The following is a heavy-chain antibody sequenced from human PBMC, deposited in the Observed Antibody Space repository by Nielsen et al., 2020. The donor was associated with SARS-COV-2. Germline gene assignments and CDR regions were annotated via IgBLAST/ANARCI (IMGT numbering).Heavy chain of an antibody. V-gene: IGHV3-20*01. CDR1: GFTFDDYG. CDR3: ARALGDYYDSSGIDY. CDR2: LNWNGGST. J-gene: IGHJ4*02. Sequence: GESLKISCAASGFTFDDYGMSWVRQAPGKGLEWVSGLNWNGGSTGYADSVKGRFPISRDNAKNSLYLQMNSLRAEDTALYHCARALGDYYDSSGIDYWGQVTLVTVSS. D-gene: IGHD3-22*01.